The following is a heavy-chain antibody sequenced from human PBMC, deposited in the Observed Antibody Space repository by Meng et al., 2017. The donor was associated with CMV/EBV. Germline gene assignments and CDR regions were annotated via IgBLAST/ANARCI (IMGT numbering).Heavy chain of an antibody. Sequence: ASVKVSCQASGYTFTGYYMHWVRQAPGQGLEWMGWINPNSGGTNYAQKFQGRVTMTRDTSISTAYMELSRLRSDDTAVYYCARDRGGWFGRSYYGMDVWGQGTTVTVSS. CDR1: GYTFTGYY. CDR2: INPNSGGT. CDR3: ARDRGGWFGRSYYGMDV. J-gene: IGHJ6*02. V-gene: IGHV1-2*02. D-gene: IGHD3-10*01.